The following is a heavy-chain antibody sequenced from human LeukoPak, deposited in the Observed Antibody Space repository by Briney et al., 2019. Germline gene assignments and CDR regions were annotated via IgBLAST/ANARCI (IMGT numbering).Heavy chain of an antibody. D-gene: IGHD3-3*01. CDR3: ARLEGITIFGVPKYYFDY. Sequence: SETLSLTCTVSGGSISSYYWSWIRQPPGKGLEWLGYIYYSGSTNYNPSLKSRVTISVGTSKNQFSLKLSSVTAADTAVYYCARLEGITIFGVPKYYFDYWGQGTLATVSS. J-gene: IGHJ4*02. CDR2: IYYSGST. CDR1: GGSISSYY. V-gene: IGHV4-59*01.